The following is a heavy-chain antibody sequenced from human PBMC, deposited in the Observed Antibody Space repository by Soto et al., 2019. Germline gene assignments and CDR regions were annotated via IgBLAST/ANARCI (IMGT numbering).Heavy chain of an antibody. J-gene: IGHJ4*02. CDR3: ATYSSGWYTSSYYFDW. CDR2: IKQDGSEN. V-gene: IGHV3-7*01. Sequence: EVQLVESGGGLVQPGGSLRLSCAASGFTFSRYWMSWVRQAPGEGLEWVANIKQDGSENYYVDSVKGRFTISKDNAKNSLYLQMNSLTAEDTAVYYCATYSSGWYTSSYYFDWWGQGTLVTVSS. CDR1: GFTFSRYW. D-gene: IGHD6-19*01.